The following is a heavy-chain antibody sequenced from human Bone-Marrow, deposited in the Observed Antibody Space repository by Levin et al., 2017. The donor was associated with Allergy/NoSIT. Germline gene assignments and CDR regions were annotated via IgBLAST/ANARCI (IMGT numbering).Heavy chain of an antibody. CDR2: IHYSGTT. J-gene: IGHJ6*02. CDR3: GRDRSIKNQDGDFWYYGMDV. V-gene: IGHV4-59*11. CDR1: GGSISGHH. Sequence: SQTLSLTCTVSGGSISGHHWSWIRQPPGKALEWIGNIHYSGTTKYNPSLKSRVTIPVDTSKNQFSLKLSSVTAADTAVYYCGRDRSIKNQDGDFWYYGMDVWGQGTTVSVSS. D-gene: IGHD2-21*01.